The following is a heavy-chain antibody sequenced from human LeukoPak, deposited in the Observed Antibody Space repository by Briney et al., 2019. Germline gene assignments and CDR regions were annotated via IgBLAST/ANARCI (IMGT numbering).Heavy chain of an antibody. CDR3: ARDRRITGSYRY. CDR1: GYSFTGYY. Sequence: ASVKVSCKASGYSFTGYYMHWVRQAPGQGHEWMGWIDPNSGGTNYAQKFQGRVALTRDTSISTAYLDLSSLRSDDTAVYYCARDRRITGSYRYWGQGTLVTASS. CDR2: IDPNSGGT. J-gene: IGHJ4*02. V-gene: IGHV1-2*02. D-gene: IGHD1-20*01.